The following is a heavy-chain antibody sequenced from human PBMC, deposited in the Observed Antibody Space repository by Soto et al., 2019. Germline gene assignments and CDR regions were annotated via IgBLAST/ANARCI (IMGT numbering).Heavy chain of an antibody. V-gene: IGHV1-2*02. CDR1: GHTFTGHH. J-gene: IGHJ4*02. Sequence: QVQMVQSGAEVKKPGASVKVSCKASGHTFTGHHMHWVRQAPGQGLEWMGLIDLDIGDTKYAQKFQGRVTSTSGTSITTAYMALRGLRSDDTAVYYCAIEPTGTAGFDYWGQGTLVTVSS. CDR2: IDLDIGDT. D-gene: IGHD2-21*02. CDR3: AIEPTGTAGFDY.